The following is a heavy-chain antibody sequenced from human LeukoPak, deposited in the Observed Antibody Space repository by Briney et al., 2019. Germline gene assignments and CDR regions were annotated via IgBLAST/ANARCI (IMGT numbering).Heavy chain of an antibody. J-gene: IGHJ4*02. D-gene: IGHD5-18*01. V-gene: IGHV4-39*01. CDR1: GDSIGSYY. CDR3: VSPRGFSYGYFDY. Sequence: SETLSLTCTVSGDSIGSYYWGWIRQPPGKGLEWIGSIYYSKNTYYNPSLKSRVTISADTSKNQFSLTLGSVSATDTAVYYCVSPRGFSYGYFDYWGQGTLVTVSS. CDR2: IYYSKNT.